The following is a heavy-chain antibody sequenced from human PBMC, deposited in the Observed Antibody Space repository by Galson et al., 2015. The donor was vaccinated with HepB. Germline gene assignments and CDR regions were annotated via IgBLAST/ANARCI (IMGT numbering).Heavy chain of an antibody. Sequence: SLRLSCAASGFTLSGSAIHWVRQASGKGPEWIGHIRSKATNYAALYVPSLKGRFTISRDDSKNMVYLHMRSLKTDDTAVYYCVRSGDFSGYSSRWGQGTLVTVSS. J-gene: IGHJ4*02. CDR1: GFTLSGSA. D-gene: IGHD6-13*01. CDR3: VRSGDFSGYSSR. CDR2: IRSKATNYAA. V-gene: IGHV3-73*01.